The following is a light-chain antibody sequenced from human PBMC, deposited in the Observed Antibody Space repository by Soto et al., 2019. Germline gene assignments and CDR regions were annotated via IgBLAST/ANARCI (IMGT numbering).Light chain of an antibody. Sequence: DIQMTQSPSTLSASVGDRVIITCRARQSFSYWLAWYQQKPGQAPKLLIYKASNLERGVPSRFSGSGSGTDLPLTISNLQPDDFSTYYCQQYNSYSPFGFGAGTTVDIK. J-gene: IGKJ3*01. CDR2: KAS. CDR3: QQYNSYSPFG. CDR1: QSFSYW. V-gene: IGKV1-5*03.